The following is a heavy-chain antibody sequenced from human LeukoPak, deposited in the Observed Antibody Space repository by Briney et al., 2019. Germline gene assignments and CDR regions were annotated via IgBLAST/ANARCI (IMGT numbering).Heavy chain of an antibody. D-gene: IGHD5-12*01. CDR3: AKGYSGYDFSFDY. Sequence: GGSLRLSCAASGFTFSSYAMSWVRQAPGKGLEWVSAISGSGGSTYYADSVKGRFTISRDNFKNTLYLQMNSLRAEDTAVYYCAKGYSGYDFSFDYWGQGTLVTVSS. J-gene: IGHJ4*02. V-gene: IGHV3-23*01. CDR1: GFTFSSYA. CDR2: ISGSGGST.